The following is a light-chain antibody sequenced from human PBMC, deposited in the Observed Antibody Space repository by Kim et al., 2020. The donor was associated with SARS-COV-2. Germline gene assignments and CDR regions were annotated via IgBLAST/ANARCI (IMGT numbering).Light chain of an antibody. CDR1: QGINND. CDR3: QQHNSLDS. V-gene: IGKV1-5*03. CDR2: KAS. J-gene: IGKJ2*03. Sequence: LSAYVGDRATLAGRVDQGINNDLAWIQQQTGKPPKLLIYKASILQSGVPSRFSGSGFGTEFTLTVSGLQPDDFGTYFCQQHNSLDSFGQGTKLEI.